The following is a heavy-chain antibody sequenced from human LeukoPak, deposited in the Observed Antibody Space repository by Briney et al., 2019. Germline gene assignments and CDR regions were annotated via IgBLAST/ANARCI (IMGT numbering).Heavy chain of an antibody. V-gene: IGHV4-59*01. CDR3: ARLKYYYDSSGSRAEYFQH. D-gene: IGHD3-22*01. Sequence: SETLSLNSTGYGVSISCYYWGGMRQPPGKGWVGRGNIYYSGSTNYNPSLKRRVTISVDTSKNPFSLKLSSVTAADTAVYYCARLKYYYDSSGSRAEYFQHWGQGTLVTASS. J-gene: IGHJ1*01. CDR1: GVSISCYY. CDR2: IYYSGST.